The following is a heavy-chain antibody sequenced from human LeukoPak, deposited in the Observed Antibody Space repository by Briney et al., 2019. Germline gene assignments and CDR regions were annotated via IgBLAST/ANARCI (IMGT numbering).Heavy chain of an antibody. Sequence: PGGSLRLSCATSGFTLSSYSMDWVRQAPGKGLEWVSSISSSSSYIYYADSVKGRFTISRDNSKNTLYLQMNSLRAEDTAVYYCAKGKGIVVVPADIWGQGTLVTVSS. V-gene: IGHV3-21*04. CDR3: AKGKGIVVVPADI. D-gene: IGHD2-2*01. CDR1: GFTLSSYS. J-gene: IGHJ4*02. CDR2: ISSSSSYI.